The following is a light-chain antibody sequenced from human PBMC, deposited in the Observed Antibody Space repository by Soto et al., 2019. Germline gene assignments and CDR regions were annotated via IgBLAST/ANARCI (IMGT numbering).Light chain of an antibody. V-gene: IGKV1-5*03. CDR2: KAS. J-gene: IGKJ1*01. CDR3: HQRQGWPRT. CDR1: QSISSW. Sequence: DIQMTQSPSTLSASVGDRVTITCRASQSISSWLAWYQQKPGKAPKLLIYKASSLESGVPSRFSGSGSGTESTLTISSLEPEDFAVYYCHQRQGWPRTFGQGTKVDIK.